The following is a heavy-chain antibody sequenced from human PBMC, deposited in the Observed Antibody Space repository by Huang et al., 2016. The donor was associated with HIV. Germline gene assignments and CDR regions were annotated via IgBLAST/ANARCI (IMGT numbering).Heavy chain of an antibody. CDR1: GGTFSSYG. V-gene: IGHV1-69*13. CDR3: ARGVFDGVWSGDLLPHFYYMDV. D-gene: IGHD3-10*01. CDR2: IVPNFRRT. J-gene: IGHJ6*03. Sequence: QVQLVQSGAEMKKPGSSVKVSCTAPGGTFSSYGISWVRQAPGQGLEWMGGIVPNFRRTEYEQKFQGRLTITADESTSTAYMELSSLRAQDSAIYFCARGVFDGVWSGDLLPHFYYMDVWGKGTTVTVSS.